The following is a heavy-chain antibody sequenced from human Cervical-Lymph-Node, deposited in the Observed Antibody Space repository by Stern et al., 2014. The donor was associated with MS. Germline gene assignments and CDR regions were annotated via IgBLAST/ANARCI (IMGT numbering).Heavy chain of an antibody. V-gene: IGHV2-26*01. Sequence: QVKLKESGPGLVKSTETLRLTCTVSGFSLRKAGMGGSWIRQPPGKALEWLAQIFSNYEKSYRTSLKSRLTISKDTSKSQLVLTMTNMDPLDTAAYYCARTLLLLFGDFSSRWFDPWGQGTLVTVSS. CDR2: IFSNYEK. D-gene: IGHD2-21*01. CDR3: ARTLLLLFGDFSSRWFDP. CDR1: GFSLRKAGMG. J-gene: IGHJ5*02.